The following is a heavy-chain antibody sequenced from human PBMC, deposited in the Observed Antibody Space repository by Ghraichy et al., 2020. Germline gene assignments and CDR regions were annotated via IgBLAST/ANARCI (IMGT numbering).Heavy chain of an antibody. CDR1: ELTFSPFG. CDR3: ASRYAVAGSRGFYYGMDV. D-gene: IGHD6-19*01. Sequence: GGSLRLSCAASELTFSPFGMNWVRQAPGKGLEWVAFVSFGGNNIYYTDSVKGRFTISRDNAKKSAFLQMSSLRDEDPAVYYCASRYAVAGSRGFYYGMDVWGQGTTVTVSS. J-gene: IGHJ6*02. V-gene: IGHV3-48*02. CDR2: VSFGGNNI.